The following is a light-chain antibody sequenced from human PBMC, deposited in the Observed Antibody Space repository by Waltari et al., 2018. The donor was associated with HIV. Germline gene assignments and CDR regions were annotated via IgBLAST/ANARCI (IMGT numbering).Light chain of an antibody. CDR2: SNN. Sequence: QSVLAQPPSASGTPGQRVTIACSGCNSNIGGNIVSWYQQLPGTAPKLLIYSNNARPSGVPDRLSGSTSGTSASLVISGLQSEDEADYYCAAWDDSLKGGAFGTGTKVTVL. J-gene: IGLJ1*01. CDR3: AAWDDSLKGGA. CDR1: NSNIGGNI. V-gene: IGLV1-44*01.